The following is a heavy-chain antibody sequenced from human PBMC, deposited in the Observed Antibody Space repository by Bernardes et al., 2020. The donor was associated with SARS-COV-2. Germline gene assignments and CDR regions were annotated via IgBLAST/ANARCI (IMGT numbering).Heavy chain of an antibody. CDR3: AKKGTSDTTAPLGGFDI. CDR1: GFAFNNYA. V-gene: IGHV3-23*01. CDR2: ISGSGGSR. J-gene: IGHJ3*02. D-gene: IGHD2-21*02. Sequence: GGSLRLSCVGSGFAFNNYALSWVRQAPGKGLEWVSGISGSGGSRYYADSVEGRFTVSRDNAKNTLYLQMNILGAADTAVYYCAKKGTSDTTAPLGGFDIWGQGTMVTVSS.